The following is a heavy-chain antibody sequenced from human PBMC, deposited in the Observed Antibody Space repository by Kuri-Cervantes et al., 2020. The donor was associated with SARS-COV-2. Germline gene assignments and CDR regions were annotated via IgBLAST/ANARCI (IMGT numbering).Heavy chain of an antibody. D-gene: IGHD3-3*01. J-gene: IGHJ6*03. V-gene: IGHV3-73*01. CDR3: AKDGVGSGYPDLNYMDV. CDR1: GFTFSGSS. Sequence: GGSLRLSCAASGFTFSGSSMHWVRQASGKVLEWVGRIRSKANSYAKAYAASVKGRFNISRDDSKNTAYLQMNSLRGEDTAVYYCAKDGVGSGYPDLNYMDVWGRGTTVTVSS. CDR2: IRSKANSYAK.